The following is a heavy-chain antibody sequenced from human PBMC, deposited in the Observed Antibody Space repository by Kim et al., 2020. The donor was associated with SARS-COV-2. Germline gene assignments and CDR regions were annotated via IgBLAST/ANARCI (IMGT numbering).Heavy chain of an antibody. V-gene: IGHV3-23*01. D-gene: IGHD3-22*01. J-gene: IGHJ4*02. Sequence: YADSVKGRLTVSRDNAKNTLYLQMDNRRVGDTALYYCAKDHESSGWPTFDYWGQGTQVTVSS. CDR3: AKDHESSGWPTFDY.